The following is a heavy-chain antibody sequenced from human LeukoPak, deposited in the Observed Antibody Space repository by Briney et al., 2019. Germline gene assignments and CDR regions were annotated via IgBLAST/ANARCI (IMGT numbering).Heavy chain of an antibody. CDR3: ASHPQRRGNLRYFDWLSY. CDR1: GYTFTSYY. V-gene: IGHV1-46*01. CDR2: INPSGGST. Sequence: ASVKVSCKASGYTFTSYYMHWVRQAPGQGLEWMGIINPSGGSTSYAQKFQGRVTMTRDMSTSTVYMELSSLRSEDTAVYYCASHPQRRGNLRYFDWLSYWGQGTLVTVSS. J-gene: IGHJ4*02. D-gene: IGHD3-9*01.